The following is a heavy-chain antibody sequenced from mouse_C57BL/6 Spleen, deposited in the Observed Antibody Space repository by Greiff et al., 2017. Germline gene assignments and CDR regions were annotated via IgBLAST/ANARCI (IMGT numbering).Heavy chain of an antibody. CDR3: DRWGSSRAGFDY. D-gene: IGHD1-1*01. CDR1: GYAFTNYL. J-gene: IGHJ3*01. Sequence: VQLQQSGAELVRPGTSVKVSCKASGYAFTNYLIEWVKQRPGQGLEWIGEINPGSGGTNYNEKFKGKATLTADKSSSTAYMQLSSLTSEDSAVYGGDRWGSSRAGFDYWGQGTPVTVSA. CDR2: INPGSGGT. V-gene: IGHV1-54*01.